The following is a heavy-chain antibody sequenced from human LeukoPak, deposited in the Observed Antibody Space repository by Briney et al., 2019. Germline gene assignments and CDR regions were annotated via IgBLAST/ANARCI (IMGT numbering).Heavy chain of an antibody. Sequence: GGSLRLSCAASGFTFKLYWMHWVRQAPGKGPVWVSRINDDGSSTTYADSVKGRFTISRDDAKNMLFLQMNSLRGEDTAVYYCVRGGPSTWSWGQGTLVTVSS. J-gene: IGHJ5*02. V-gene: IGHV3-74*01. CDR2: INDDGSST. CDR3: VRGGPSTWS. CDR1: GFTFKLYW. D-gene: IGHD2-15*01.